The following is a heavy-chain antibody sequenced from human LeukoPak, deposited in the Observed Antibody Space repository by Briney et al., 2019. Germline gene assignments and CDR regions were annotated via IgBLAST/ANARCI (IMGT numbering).Heavy chain of an antibody. Sequence: GGSLRLSCAASGFTFSSYAMSWVRQAPGKGLEWVSGISGSGGSTLYADSVKGRFTISRDNSKKTVYLQMNSLRAEDTAVYYCAKDYSSSWRYFQHWGQGTLVTVSS. CDR2: ISGSGGST. CDR1: GFTFSSYA. V-gene: IGHV3-23*01. J-gene: IGHJ1*01. D-gene: IGHD6-13*01. CDR3: AKDYSSSWRYFQH.